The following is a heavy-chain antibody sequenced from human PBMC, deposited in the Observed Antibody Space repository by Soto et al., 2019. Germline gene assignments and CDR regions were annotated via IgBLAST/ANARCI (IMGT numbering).Heavy chain of an antibody. Sequence: GGSLRLSCAASGFTFSIYTMTWVRQAPGKGLEWVSSISDTSSHIYYSDSVKGRFTVSRDNAKNSLYLQVNSLRAEDTAVYYCARVRSGGSGYFDYWGHGTLVTVSS. CDR2: ISDTSSHI. D-gene: IGHD2-15*01. V-gene: IGHV3-21*01. CDR3: ARVRSGGSGYFDY. CDR1: GFTFSIYT. J-gene: IGHJ4*01.